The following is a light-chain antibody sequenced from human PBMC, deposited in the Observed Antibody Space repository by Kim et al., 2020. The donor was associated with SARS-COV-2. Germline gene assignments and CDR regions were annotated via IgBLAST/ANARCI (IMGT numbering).Light chain of an antibody. J-gene: IGKJ2*01. CDR3: QQSYSTPYT. V-gene: IGKV1-39*01. CDR1: QSISSY. CDR2: AAS. Sequence: DIQMTQSPSSLSASVGDRVTITCRASQSISSYLNWYQQKPGKAPKLLIYAASSLQGGVPSRFSGSGSGTDFTLTISSLQPEDFATYYCQQSYSTPYTFGQETKLEI.